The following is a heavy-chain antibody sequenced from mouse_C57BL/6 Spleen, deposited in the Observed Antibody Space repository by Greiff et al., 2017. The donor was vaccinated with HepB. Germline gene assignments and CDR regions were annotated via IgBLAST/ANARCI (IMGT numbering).Heavy chain of an antibody. CDR1: GFTFSSYA. J-gene: IGHJ2*01. CDR2: ISDGGSYT. D-gene: IGHD2-5*01. CDR3: ARDRGVYSNVLDY. V-gene: IGHV5-4*01. Sequence: EVHLVESGGGLVKPGGSLKLSCAASGFTFSSYAMSWVRQTPEKRLEWVATISDGGSYTYYPDNVKGRFTISRDNAKNNLYLQMSHLKSEDTAMYYCARDRGVYSNVLDYWGQGTTLTVSS.